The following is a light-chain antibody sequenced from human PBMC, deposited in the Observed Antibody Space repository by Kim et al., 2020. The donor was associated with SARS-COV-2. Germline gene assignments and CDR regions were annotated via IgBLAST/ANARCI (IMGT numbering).Light chain of an antibody. J-gene: IGLJ3*02. CDR3: NSYTTSTTWV. V-gene: IGLV2-14*04. CDR1: SRDVGTYNY. CDR2: DVS. Sequence: QSITISCTGTSRDVGTYNYVSWYQQYPGQAPKLMIYDVSKRPSGVSDRFSGSKSGNTASLTISGLQAEDEADYYCNSYTTSTTWVFGGGTKLTVL.